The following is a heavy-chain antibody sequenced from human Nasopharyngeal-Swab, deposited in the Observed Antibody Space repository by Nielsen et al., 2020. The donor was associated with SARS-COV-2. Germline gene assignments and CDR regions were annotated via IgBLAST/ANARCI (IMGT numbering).Heavy chain of an antibody. Sequence: SETLSLTCSVSGDSIISYSWSWIRQPPGKGLEWIGYMYYSGSTSHNPSLKSRVTISVDTSKNQISLKLTSVTAADTAVYYCARPGGSGDPYWYFDLWGRGTLVTVSS. CDR3: ARPGGSGDPYWYFDL. CDR2: MYYSGST. CDR1: GDSIISYS. D-gene: IGHD3-16*01. V-gene: IGHV4-59*01. J-gene: IGHJ2*01.